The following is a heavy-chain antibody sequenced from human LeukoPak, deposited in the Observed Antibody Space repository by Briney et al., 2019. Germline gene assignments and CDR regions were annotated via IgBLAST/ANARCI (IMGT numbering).Heavy chain of an antibody. V-gene: IGHV5-51*01. CDR1: GYSFTSYW. CDR3: ARHYPVWSSTRCPPYYYGMDV. D-gene: IGHD2-2*01. CDR2: IYPGDSDT. J-gene: IGHJ6*04. Sequence: GESLKISCKGSGYSFTSYWIGWVRQMPGKGLEWMGIIYPGDSDTRYSPSFQGQVTISADKSISTAYLQWSSLKASDTAMYYCARHYPVWSSTRCPPYYYGMDVLGQRD.